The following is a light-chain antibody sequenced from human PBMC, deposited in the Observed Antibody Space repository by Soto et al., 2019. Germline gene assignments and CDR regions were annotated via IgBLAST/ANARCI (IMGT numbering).Light chain of an antibody. V-gene: IGKV1-6*01. CDR1: QGIRSA. CDR3: LLAYSYLWR. Sequence: SLSASVGDRVTITCRTSQGIRSALGWYQQKPGKVPKLLIYAASTLQSGVPSRFSGSGSGRDFTLTISSLQPEDFATYYCLLAYSYLWRFAQGTKL. J-gene: IGKJ1*01. CDR2: AAS.